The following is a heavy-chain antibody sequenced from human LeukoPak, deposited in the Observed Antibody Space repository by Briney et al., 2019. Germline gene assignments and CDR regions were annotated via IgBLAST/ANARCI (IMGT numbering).Heavy chain of an antibody. Sequence: QAGGSLRLSCAASGFTFDNYRMSWVRQAPGKGLEWVSAVNADGGNTYCADSVKGRFTISRDNSKSTPILQMNSLRVEDTALYYCTKRVKYGGTWDHFADWGQGTLVTVSS. CDR2: VNADGGNT. J-gene: IGHJ4*02. CDR3: TKRVKYGGTWDHFAD. D-gene: IGHD1-26*01. V-gene: IGHV3-23*01. CDR1: GFTFDNYR.